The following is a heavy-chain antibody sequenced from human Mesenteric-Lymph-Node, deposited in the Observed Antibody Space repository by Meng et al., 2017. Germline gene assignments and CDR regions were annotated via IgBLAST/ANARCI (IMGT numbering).Heavy chain of an antibody. Sequence: GGSLRLSCEASGFTFSNYWMSWVRQAPGKGLEWVANIKQDGSEKYYVDSVKGRFTISRDNSKNTLYLEMNSLRAADTAVYYCAKTNSYSSGWYGYYFDYWGQGTLVTVSS. D-gene: IGHD6-19*01. CDR3: AKTNSYSSGWYGYYFDY. J-gene: IGHJ4*02. CDR2: IKQDGSEK. V-gene: IGHV3-7*03. CDR1: GFTFSNYW.